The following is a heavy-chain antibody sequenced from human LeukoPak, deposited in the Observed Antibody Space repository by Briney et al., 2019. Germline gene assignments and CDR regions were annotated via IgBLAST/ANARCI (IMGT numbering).Heavy chain of an antibody. Sequence: GGSLRLSCAASGFAFSASGMHWVRQAPGKGLDWVAFIRYDGSNKYYADSVKGRFTISRDNSKNTLYLQMNSLRAEDTAVYYCARSITMVRGYYYYYMDVWGKGTTVTISS. CDR1: GFAFSASG. J-gene: IGHJ6*03. V-gene: IGHV3-30*02. D-gene: IGHD3-10*01. CDR2: IRYDGSNK. CDR3: ARSITMVRGYYYYYMDV.